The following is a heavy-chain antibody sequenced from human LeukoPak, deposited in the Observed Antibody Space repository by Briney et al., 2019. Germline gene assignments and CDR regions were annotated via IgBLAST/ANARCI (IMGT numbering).Heavy chain of an antibody. J-gene: IGHJ6*03. CDR3: ARGGRGSYSPDGYYYYYMDV. CDR2: INPNSGGT. CDR1: GYTFTGYY. Sequence: GASVKVSCKASGYTFTGYYMHWVRQAPGQGLEWMGWINPNSGGTNYAQKFQGRVTMTRDTSISTAYMELSRLRSDDTAVYYCARGGRGSYSPDGYYYYYMDVWGKGTTVTVSS. D-gene: IGHD1-26*01. V-gene: IGHV1-2*02.